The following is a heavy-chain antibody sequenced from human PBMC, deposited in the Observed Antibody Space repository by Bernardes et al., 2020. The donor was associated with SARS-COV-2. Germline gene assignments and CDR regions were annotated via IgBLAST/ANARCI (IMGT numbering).Heavy chain of an antibody. CDR1: GFSFSDYW. CDR2: INGGGSSV. D-gene: IGHD5-12*01. J-gene: IGHJ4*02. Sequence: GGSLRLSCAASGFSFSDYWMRWVRQAPGKGLMWVSRINGGGSSVNYADSVKGRFTISRDNAKNTLYLQMSSLSAEDTAVYYCTRGPLSGYGSFGVWGQGTLVTVSS. V-gene: IGHV3-74*01. CDR3: TRGPLSGYGSFGV.